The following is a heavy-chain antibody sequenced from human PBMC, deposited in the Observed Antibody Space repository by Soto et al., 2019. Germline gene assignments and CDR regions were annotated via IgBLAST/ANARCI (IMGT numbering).Heavy chain of an antibody. CDR1: GGSISSGDYY. D-gene: IGHD4-17*01. J-gene: IGHJ4*02. CDR3: AYGDSRGPFDS. V-gene: IGHV4-61*08. Sequence: SETLSLTCTVSGGSISSGDYYWSWIRQPPGKGLEWIGYIYNSGSTNYNPSLKSRVTISVDTSKNQFSLKLSSVTAADTAVYYCAYGDSRGPFDSWGRGTLVTVSS. CDR2: IYNSGST.